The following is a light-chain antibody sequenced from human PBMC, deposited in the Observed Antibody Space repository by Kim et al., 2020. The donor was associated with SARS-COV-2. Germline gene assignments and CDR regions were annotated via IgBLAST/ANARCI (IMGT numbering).Light chain of an antibody. J-gene: IGLJ3*02. CDR1: SPDVGRHF. CDR2: NDN. Sequence: GQRLTSSCSGSSPDVGRHFVKWYQQLPGTAPKVFIYNDNQRPSGVPDRFSGSRSGTSASLAISGLQSEDEADYYCATWDVSLNGWVFGGGTQLTVL. CDR3: ATWDVSLNGWV. V-gene: IGLV1-44*01.